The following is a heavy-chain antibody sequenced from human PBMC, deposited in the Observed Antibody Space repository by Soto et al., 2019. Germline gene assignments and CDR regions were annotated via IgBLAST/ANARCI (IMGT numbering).Heavy chain of an antibody. Sequence: EVQLVESGGGLVQPGRSLRLSCAASGFTFDDYAMHWVRQAPGKGLEWVYGISWNSGSIGYADSVKGRFTISRDNAKNSLYLQMNSLRAEDTAVYYCAKDSTSGYFYYRDVWGKGTTVTVSS. CDR2: ISWNSGSI. CDR3: AKDSTSGYFYYRDV. V-gene: IGHV3-9*01. CDR1: GFTFDDYA. J-gene: IGHJ6*03. D-gene: IGHD3-10*01.